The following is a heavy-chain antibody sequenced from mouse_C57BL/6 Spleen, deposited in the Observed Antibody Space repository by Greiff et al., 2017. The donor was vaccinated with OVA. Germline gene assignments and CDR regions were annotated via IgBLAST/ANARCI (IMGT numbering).Heavy chain of an antibody. CDR2: LHPSNSDT. CDR3: AIAARGYDGYCLSGFAY. J-gene: IGHJ3*01. D-gene: IGHD2-3*01. CDR1: GYTFTSYW. V-gene: IGHV1-74*01. Sequence: QVQLQQPGAELVKPGASVKVSCKASGYTFTSYWMHWVKQRPGQGLEWIGRLHPSNSDTNSNQKFKGKATLTVDNSYSTAYMQLSSLTSEDSAVYYGAIAARGYDGYCLSGFAYWGQGTLVTVSA.